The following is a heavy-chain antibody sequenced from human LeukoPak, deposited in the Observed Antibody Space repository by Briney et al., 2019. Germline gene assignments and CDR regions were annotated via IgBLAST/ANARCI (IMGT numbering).Heavy chain of an antibody. Sequence: SVKVSCKASGGTFSSYAISGVRQAPGQGLEWMGRIIPIFCIANDAQKFQGRVTITADKSTSTAYMELSSLRSEDTAVYYCARDFQDFIAVADYYYYYGMDVWGQGTTVTVSS. D-gene: IGHD6-19*01. CDR2: IIPIFCIA. CDR1: GGTFSSYA. J-gene: IGHJ6*02. CDR3: ARDFQDFIAVADYYYYYGMDV. V-gene: IGHV1-69*04.